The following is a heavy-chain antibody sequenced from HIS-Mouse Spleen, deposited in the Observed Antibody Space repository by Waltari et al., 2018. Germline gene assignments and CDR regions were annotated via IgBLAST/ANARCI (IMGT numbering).Heavy chain of an antibody. V-gene: IGHV1-8*01. J-gene: IGHJ4*02. Sequence: QVQLVQSGAEVKKPGASVKFSCKASGYTFTSYDINWVRQATGQGLEWMGWRNPNRGNTGYAQKCQGRVTMTRNTSISTAYMELSSLRSEDTAVYYCARGHDYSNYFDYWGQGTLVTVSS. D-gene: IGHD4-4*01. CDR2: RNPNRGNT. CDR3: ARGHDYSNYFDY. CDR1: GYTFTSYD.